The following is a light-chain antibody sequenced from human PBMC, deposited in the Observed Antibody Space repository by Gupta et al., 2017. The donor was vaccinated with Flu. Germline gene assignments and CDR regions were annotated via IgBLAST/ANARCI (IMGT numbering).Light chain of an antibody. Sequence: EIVMTQSPASLSLSPGERATLSCRASERVSSDLAWYRQRPGQAPRLLIYGASTRAAGIPARFSGSRSGTDFTLTISSLQSEDSAVYYCQHYNSWPWAFGQGTRVEI. CDR2: GAS. CDR3: QHYNSWPWA. V-gene: IGKV3-15*01. J-gene: IGKJ1*01. CDR1: ERVSSD.